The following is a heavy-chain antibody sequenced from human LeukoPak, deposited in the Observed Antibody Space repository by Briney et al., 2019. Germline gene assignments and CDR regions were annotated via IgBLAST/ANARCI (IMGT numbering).Heavy chain of an antibody. CDR1: GFTFSSYW. V-gene: IGHV3-74*01. Sequence: PGGSLRLSCAASGFTFSSYWMHWVRQAPGKGLVWVSRMDSDGTSITYADSVKGRFTVARDNAKNTLYLQMNSLRAEDTAVYYCTRELEVDDAFDIWGQGTMVTVSS. D-gene: IGHD3-22*01. CDR2: MDSDGTSI. J-gene: IGHJ3*02. CDR3: TRELEVDDAFDI.